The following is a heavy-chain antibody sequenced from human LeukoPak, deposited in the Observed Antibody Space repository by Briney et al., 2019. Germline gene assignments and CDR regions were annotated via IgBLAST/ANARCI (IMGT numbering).Heavy chain of an antibody. V-gene: IGHV1-18*01. CDR2: ISAYNGNT. CDR3: ARDLYCSSTSCYGEFDY. D-gene: IGHD2-2*01. CDR1: GYTFTSYG. Sequence: ASVKVSCKASGYTFTSYGISWVRQAPGQGLEWMGRISAYNGNTNYAQKLQGRVTMTTDTSTSTAYMELRSLRSDDTAVYYCARDLYCSSTSCYGEFDYWGQGTLVTVSS. J-gene: IGHJ4*02.